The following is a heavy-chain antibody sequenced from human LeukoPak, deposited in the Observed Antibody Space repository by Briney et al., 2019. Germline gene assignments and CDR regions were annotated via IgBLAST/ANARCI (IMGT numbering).Heavy chain of an antibody. CDR1: GYTFTGYY. J-gene: IGHJ4*02. Sequence: ASVKVSCKASGYTFTGYYMHWVRQAPGQGLEWMGWINPNSGGTNYAQKFQGRVTMTRNTSISTAYMELSRLRSDDTAVYYCARAPPYSSGWFGQLYYFDYWGQGTLVTVSS. CDR2: INPNSGGT. CDR3: ARAPPYSSGWFGQLYYFDY. V-gene: IGHV1-2*02. D-gene: IGHD6-19*01.